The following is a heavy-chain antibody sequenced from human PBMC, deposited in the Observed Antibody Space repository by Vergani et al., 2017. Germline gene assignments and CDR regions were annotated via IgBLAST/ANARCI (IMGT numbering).Heavy chain of an antibody. CDR3: AGHDLYYDFWSGYPHFDY. V-gene: IGHV4-39*01. J-gene: IGHJ4*02. Sequence: QLQLQESGPGLVKPSETLSLTCTVSGGSISSSSYYWGWIRQPPGKGLEWIGSIYYSGSTYYNPSLKSRVTISVDTSKNQFSLKLSSVTAADTAVYYCAGHDLYYDFWSGYPHFDYWGQGTLVTVSS. CDR1: GGSISSSSYY. D-gene: IGHD3-3*01. CDR2: IYYSGST.